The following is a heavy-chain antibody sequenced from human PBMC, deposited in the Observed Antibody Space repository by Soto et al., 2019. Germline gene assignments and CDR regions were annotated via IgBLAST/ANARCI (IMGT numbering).Heavy chain of an antibody. D-gene: IGHD2-2*02. V-gene: IGHV3-48*03. CDR3: AREEEVECSSTSCYSYYYYGMDV. CDR1: GFTFSSYE. CDR2: ISSSGSTI. J-gene: IGHJ6*02. Sequence: TGGSLRLSCAASGFTFSSYEMNWVRQAPGKGLEWVSYISSSGSTIYYADSVKGRFTISRDNAKNSLYLQMNSLRAEDTAVYYCAREEEVECSSTSCYSYYYYGMDVWGQGTTVTVSS.